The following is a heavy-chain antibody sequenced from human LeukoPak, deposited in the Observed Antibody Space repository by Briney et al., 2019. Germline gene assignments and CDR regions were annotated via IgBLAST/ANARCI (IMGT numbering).Heavy chain of an antibody. CDR2: ISGSGGST. Sequence: GGSLRLSCAASAFTFRNYGMSWVPQAPGKGLEWVSAISGSGGSTYYADSVQGRFTISRDNSKNTLYLQTNSLRAEDSAVYYCAKGRGDGILPLDYWGQGTLVTVSS. J-gene: IGHJ4*02. CDR1: AFTFRNYG. D-gene: IGHD5-18*01. CDR3: AKGRGDGILPLDY. V-gene: IGHV3-23*01.